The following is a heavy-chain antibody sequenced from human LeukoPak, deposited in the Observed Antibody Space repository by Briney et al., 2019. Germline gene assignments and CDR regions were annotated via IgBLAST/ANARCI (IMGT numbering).Heavy chain of an antibody. CDR3: ARHISGSYLDY. CDR1: GFTFSSYG. J-gene: IGHJ4*02. V-gene: IGHV3-33*01. Sequence: GGSLRLSCAASGFTFSSYGMHWVRQAPGKGLEWVALIWYDGSNKYYADSVKGRFTISRDSSKNTLYLQMNSLRAEDTAVYYSARHISGSYLDYWGQGNLVTVSS. CDR2: IWYDGSNK. D-gene: IGHD3-16*02.